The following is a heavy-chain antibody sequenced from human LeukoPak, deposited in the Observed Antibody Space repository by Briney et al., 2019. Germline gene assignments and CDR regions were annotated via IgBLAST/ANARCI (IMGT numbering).Heavy chain of an antibody. J-gene: IGHJ6*02. V-gene: IGHV5-51*01. CDR1: GYSFTSYW. CDR3: ARGAAGTTPDYYYFGLDV. Sequence: GESLKISCKGSGYSFTSYWIGWVRQMPGKGLEWMGIIYPGDSDTRYSPSFQGQVTISADKSINTAHLQWSSLKASYTAMYYCARGAAGTTPDYYYFGLDVWGQGTTVGVSS. D-gene: IGHD1-7*01. CDR2: IYPGDSDT.